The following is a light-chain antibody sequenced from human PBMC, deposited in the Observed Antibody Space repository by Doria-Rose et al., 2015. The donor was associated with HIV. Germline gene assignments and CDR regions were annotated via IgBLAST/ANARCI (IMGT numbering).Light chain of an antibody. J-gene: IGKJ1*01. Sequence: DIVMTQSPGTLSLSPGERATLSCRASQSFSSTYLAWYQQKPGQAPSLLIYDGSTRATGIPDRFSASGSGTDFTLAINRLEPEDVALYYWHQYGTSWTFGQGTKVEI. CDR2: DGS. V-gene: IGKV3-20*01. CDR3: HQYGTSWT. CDR1: QSFSSTY.